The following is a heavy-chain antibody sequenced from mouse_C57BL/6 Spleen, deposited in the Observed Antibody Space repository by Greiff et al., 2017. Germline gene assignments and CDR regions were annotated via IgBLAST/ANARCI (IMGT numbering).Heavy chain of an antibody. CDR2: IYPGDGDT. CDR3: AREGNGGDFDY. CDR1: GYAFSSSW. J-gene: IGHJ2*01. V-gene: IGHV1-82*01. Sequence: QAQLQQSGPELVKPGASVKISCKASGYAFSSSWMNWVKQRPGKGLEWIGRIYPGDGDTNYNGKFKGKATLTADKSSSTAYMQLSSLTSEDSAVYFCAREGNGGDFDYWGQGTTLTVSS.